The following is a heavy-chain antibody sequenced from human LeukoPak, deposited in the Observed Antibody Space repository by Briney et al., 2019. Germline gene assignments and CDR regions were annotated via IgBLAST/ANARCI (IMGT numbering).Heavy chain of an antibody. J-gene: IGHJ5*02. CDR2: INPSGGST. V-gene: IGHV1-46*01. CDR1: GYTFTSYY. CDR3: ASSYSSGWYGFDWFDP. Sequence: ASVKVSCKASGYTFTSYYMHWVRQAPGQGLEWMGIINPSGGSTSYAQKFQGRVTMTRDMSTSTVYMELSSLRSEDAAVYYCASSYSSGWYGFDWFDPWGQGTLVTVSS. D-gene: IGHD6-19*01.